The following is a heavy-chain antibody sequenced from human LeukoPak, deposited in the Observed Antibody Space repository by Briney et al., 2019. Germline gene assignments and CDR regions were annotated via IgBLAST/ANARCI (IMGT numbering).Heavy chain of an antibody. V-gene: IGHV3-23*01. D-gene: IGHD3-22*01. CDR2: ISGSGGST. CDR1: GFTVSSNY. Sequence: PGGSLRLSCAASGFTVSSNYMSWVRQAPGKGLAWVSAISGSGGSTYYADSVKGRFTISRDNSKNTLYLQMNSLRAEDTAVYYCAKRHGRGTVVVIPVDYWGQGTLVTVSS. CDR3: AKRHGRGTVVVIPVDY. J-gene: IGHJ4*02.